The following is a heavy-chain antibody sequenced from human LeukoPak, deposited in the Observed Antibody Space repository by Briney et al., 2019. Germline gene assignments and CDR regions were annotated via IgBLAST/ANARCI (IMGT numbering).Heavy chain of an antibody. Sequence: ASVKVSCKASGYTFTSYDINWVRQATGQGLEWMGWMNPNSGNTGYAQKFQGRVTMTRNTSISTAYMELSSLRSEDTAVYYCAGSRAGMVTIFGVVIIESYFDYWGQGTLVTVSS. CDR3: AGSRAGMVTIFGVVIIESYFDY. J-gene: IGHJ4*02. CDR1: GYTFTSYD. D-gene: IGHD3-3*01. V-gene: IGHV1-8*01. CDR2: MNPNSGNT.